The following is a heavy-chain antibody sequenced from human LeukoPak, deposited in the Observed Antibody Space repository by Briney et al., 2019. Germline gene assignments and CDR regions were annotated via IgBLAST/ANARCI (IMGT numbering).Heavy chain of an antibody. Sequence: ASVKVSCKASGGTFSSYAISWVRQAPGQGLEWMGRIIPILGIANYAQKFQGRVTITADKSTSTAYMELSSLRSEDTAVYYCARDVREYYYDSSGPSPWGQGTLVTVSS. CDR3: ARDVREYYYDSSGPSP. D-gene: IGHD3-22*01. CDR2: IIPILGIA. CDR1: GGTFSSYA. V-gene: IGHV1-69*04. J-gene: IGHJ5*02.